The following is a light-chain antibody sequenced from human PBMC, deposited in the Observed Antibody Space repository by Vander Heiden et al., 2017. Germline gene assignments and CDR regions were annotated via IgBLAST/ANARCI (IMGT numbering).Light chain of an antibody. V-gene: IGKV3-20*01. CDR1: QRVSSTY. CDR3: QQYAYSPCT. CDR2: GAS. J-gene: IGKJ1*01. Sequence: EIVLTQSPGTLSLSPGERATLSLRASQRVSSTYLAWYQQKPGQAPRLLIYGASSRATGIPDRFSGSGSGTDFTLTISSLEPEDVAVYYCQQYAYSPCTFGQGTKVEIK.